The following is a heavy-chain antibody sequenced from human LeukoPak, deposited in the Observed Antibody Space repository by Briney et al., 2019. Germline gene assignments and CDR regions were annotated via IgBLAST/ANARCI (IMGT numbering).Heavy chain of an antibody. Sequence: GGSLRLSCAASGFTFSSYAMSWVRQAPGKGLEWVSAISGSGGSTYYADSVKGRFTISRDNSKNTLYLQVNSLRAEDTAVYYCAKAYWYGNYYYSMDVWGQGTTVTVSS. D-gene: IGHD2-21*01. CDR2: ISGSGGST. CDR1: GFTFSSYA. CDR3: AKAYWYGNYYYSMDV. J-gene: IGHJ6*02. V-gene: IGHV3-23*01.